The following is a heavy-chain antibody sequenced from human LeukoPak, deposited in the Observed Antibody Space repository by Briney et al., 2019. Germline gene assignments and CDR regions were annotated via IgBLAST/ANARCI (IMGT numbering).Heavy chain of an antibody. Sequence: ASVKVSCKASGYTFTSYDINWVRQATGQGLEWMGWMNPNSGNTGYAQKFQGRVTITRNTSISTAYMELSSLRSEDTAVYYCATAARRITMVRGPGYYFDYWGQGTLVTVSS. CDR3: ATAARRITMVRGPGYYFDY. CDR1: GYTFTSYD. D-gene: IGHD3-10*01. V-gene: IGHV1-8*03. J-gene: IGHJ4*02. CDR2: MNPNSGNT.